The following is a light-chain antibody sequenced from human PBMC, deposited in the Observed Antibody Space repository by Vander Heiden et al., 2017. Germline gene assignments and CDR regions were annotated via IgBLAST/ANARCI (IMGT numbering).Light chain of an antibody. V-gene: IGKV3-20*01. J-gene: IGKJ4*01. CDR3: QQHGSSVT. CDR1: QSVRSGY. Sequence: EIVLTQSPGTLSLSPGERATLSCRASQSVRSGYLAWYQQKPGQAPRLLIHGVSRRATGIPDRFCGSGSGTDFTLTISRLEPEDFAVYYCQQHGSSVTFGGGTKVEIK. CDR2: GVS.